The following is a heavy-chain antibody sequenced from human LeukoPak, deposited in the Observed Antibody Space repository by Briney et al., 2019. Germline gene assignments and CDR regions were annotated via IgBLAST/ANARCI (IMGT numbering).Heavy chain of an antibody. D-gene: IGHD6-13*01. Sequence: GESLKISCKGSGYNFTSYWIGWVRQLPGKGLEWMGIIYPGDSDTRYSPSFQGQVTISADKSISTAYLQWSSLKASDTAMYYCARLLRNIAAAVYYFDYWGQGTLVTVFS. V-gene: IGHV5-51*01. CDR3: ARLLRNIAAAVYYFDY. J-gene: IGHJ4*02. CDR2: IYPGDSDT. CDR1: GYNFTSYW.